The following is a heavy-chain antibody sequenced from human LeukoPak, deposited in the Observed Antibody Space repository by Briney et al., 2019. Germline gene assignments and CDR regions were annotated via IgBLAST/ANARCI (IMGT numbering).Heavy chain of an antibody. CDR2: IYYSGST. CDR1: GGSISSYY. D-gene: IGHD3-10*01. Sequence: SETLSLTCTVSGGSISSYYWSWIRQPAGKGLEWIGSIYYSGSTYYNPSLKSRVTISVDTSKNQFSLKLSSVTAADTAVYYCARLPPLLGIDNDYWGQGTLVTVSS. V-gene: IGHV4-59*05. J-gene: IGHJ4*02. CDR3: ARLPPLLGIDNDY.